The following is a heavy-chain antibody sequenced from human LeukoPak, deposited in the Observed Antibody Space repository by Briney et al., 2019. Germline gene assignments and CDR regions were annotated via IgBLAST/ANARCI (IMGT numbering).Heavy chain of an antibody. V-gene: IGHV1-8*01. Sequence: GASVKVSCKASGYTFTSYDINWVRQATGQGLEWMGWMNPNSGNTGYAQKFQGRVTMTRNTSISTAYMELSSLRAEDTAVYYCARGSGLRYFDWLPGFDYWGQGTLVTVSS. CDR3: ARGSGLRYFDWLPGFDY. J-gene: IGHJ4*02. D-gene: IGHD3-9*01. CDR1: GYTFTSYD. CDR2: MNPNSGNT.